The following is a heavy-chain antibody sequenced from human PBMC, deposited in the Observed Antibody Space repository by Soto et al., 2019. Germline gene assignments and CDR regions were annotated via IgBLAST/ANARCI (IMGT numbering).Heavy chain of an antibody. CDR3: AKVDYDILTGYYRFTGYYFDY. D-gene: IGHD3-9*01. CDR1: EFSISSYG. J-gene: IGHJ4*02. Sequence: GGSLRLSCAASEFSISSYGMSWVRQAPGRGLEWVSAISGIGGGTFYADSVKGRFTVSRDNSKNTLYLQMNSLRAEDTAVYYCAKVDYDILTGYYRFTGYYFDYWGQGTLVTVSS. V-gene: IGHV3-23*01. CDR2: ISGIGGGT.